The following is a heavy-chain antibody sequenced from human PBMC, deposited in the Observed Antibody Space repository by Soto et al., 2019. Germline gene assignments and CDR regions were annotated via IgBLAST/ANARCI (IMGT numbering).Heavy chain of an antibody. J-gene: IGHJ6*02. D-gene: IGHD4-17*01. CDR2: IYHSGST. Sequence: PSETLSLTCTVSGGSISSYYWSWIRHPPGKGLEWIGDIYHSGSTNYNPSLKSRVTMSVDKSKNQFSLNLSSVTAADTAMYYCATRTYYGDRCMDVWGQGTTVTVSS. CDR3: ATRTYYGDRCMDV. CDR1: GGSISSYY. V-gene: IGHV4-59*12.